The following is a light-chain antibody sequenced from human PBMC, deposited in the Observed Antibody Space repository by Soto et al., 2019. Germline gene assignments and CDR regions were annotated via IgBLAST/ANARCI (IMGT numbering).Light chain of an antibody. Sequence: EVVMTQSPATLSVSPGERATLSCRASQSVTSNYLAWYQQKPGQAPRLLIYGASTRATGTPARFSGSGSGTEFTLTISSLQSEDFAVYYCQQYIRWPLTFGGGTKVDIK. V-gene: IGKV3-15*01. CDR3: QQYIRWPLT. J-gene: IGKJ4*01. CDR1: QSVTSN. CDR2: GAS.